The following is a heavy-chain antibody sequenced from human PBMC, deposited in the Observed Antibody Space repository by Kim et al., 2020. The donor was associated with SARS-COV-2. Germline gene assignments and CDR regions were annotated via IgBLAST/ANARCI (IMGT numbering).Heavy chain of an antibody. CDR3: TREPRKSIAVAGTLFPRYYYYYSMDV. CDR1: GFTFGDYA. J-gene: IGHJ6*03. D-gene: IGHD6-19*01. CDR2: IRSKAYGGTT. V-gene: IGHV3-49*04. Sequence: GGSLRLSCTASGFTFGDYAMSWVRQAPGKGLEWVGFIRSKAYGGTTEYAASVQGRFTISRDDSKSIAYMQMNSLKTEDTAVYYCTREPRKSIAVAGTLFPRYYYYYSMDVWGKGTTVTVSS.